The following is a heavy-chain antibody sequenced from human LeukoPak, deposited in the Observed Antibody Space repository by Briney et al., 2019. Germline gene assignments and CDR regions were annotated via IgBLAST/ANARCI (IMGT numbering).Heavy chain of an antibody. CDR3: ARDKKEYYGSGTYFYFDY. J-gene: IGHJ4*02. Sequence: ASETLSLTCTVSGGSISSYYWSWIRQPPGKGLEWIGYIYYSGSTNYNPSLKSRVTISVDTSKNQFSLKLSSVTAADTAVYYCARDKKEYYGSGTYFYFDYWGQGTLVTVSS. CDR2: IYYSGST. V-gene: IGHV4-59*01. CDR1: GGSISSYY. D-gene: IGHD3-10*01.